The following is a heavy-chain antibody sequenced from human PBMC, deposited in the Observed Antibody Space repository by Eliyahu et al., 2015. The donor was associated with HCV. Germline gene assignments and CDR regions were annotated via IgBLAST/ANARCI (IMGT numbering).Heavy chain of an antibody. CDR2: IYYSGST. V-gene: IGHV4-39*01. D-gene: IGHD3-9*01. CDR1: GGSISSSSYY. CDR3: ARHLFNDILTGPAPTGMDV. Sequence: QLQLQESGPGLVKPSETLSLTCTVSGGSISSSSYYWGWIRQPPGKGLEWIGSIYYSGSTXYNPSLXSRVTISVDTSKNQFSLKLSSVTAADTAVYYCARHLFNDILTGPAPTGMDVWGQGTTVTVSS. J-gene: IGHJ6*02.